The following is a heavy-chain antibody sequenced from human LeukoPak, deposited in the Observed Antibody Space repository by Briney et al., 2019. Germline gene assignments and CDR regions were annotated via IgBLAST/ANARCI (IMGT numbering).Heavy chain of an antibody. CDR1: AFTFSSYA. J-gene: IGHJ4*02. CDR3: AKELLRTAVAGPFAS. CDR2: ISGSGGNT. Sequence: GGSLTLSCAASAFTFSSYAMSWVRQAPGKGLEWVSAISGSGGNTYYADSVKGRFTISRDNSKNPLYLQMNSQRADHTAVHYCAKELLRTAVAGPFASWGQGPLVTVSP. D-gene: IGHD6-19*01. V-gene: IGHV3-23*01.